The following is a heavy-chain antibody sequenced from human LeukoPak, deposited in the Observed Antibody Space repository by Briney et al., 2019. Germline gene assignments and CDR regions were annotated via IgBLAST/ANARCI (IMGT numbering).Heavy chain of an antibody. V-gene: IGHV3-23*01. D-gene: IGHD4-11*01. CDR2: ISEGGDVT. CDR1: GFTFSSFP. J-gene: IGHJ4*02. Sequence: PGGSLRLSCVASGFTFSSFPMSWVRQAPGKGLEWVSVISEGGDVTHYGDSMRGRFTVSRDNTRNTLSLQMTSLRAEDTAVYFCARDSSHYLGSKDCWGRGTLVTVSS. CDR3: ARDSSHYLGSKDC.